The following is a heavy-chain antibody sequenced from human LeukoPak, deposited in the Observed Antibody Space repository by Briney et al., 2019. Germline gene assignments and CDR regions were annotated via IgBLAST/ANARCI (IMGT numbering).Heavy chain of an antibody. CDR1: GGSISSYY. CDR3: ASRAALEELSFFDY. Sequence: SETLSLTCTVSGGSISSYYWSWIRQPPGKGLEWIGYIYYSGSTDYSPSLKSRVTISVDTSKNQFSLKLSSVTAADTAVYYCASRAALEELSFFDYWGQGTLVKVSS. J-gene: IGHJ4*02. CDR2: IYYSGST. V-gene: IGHV4-59*01. D-gene: IGHD3-16*02.